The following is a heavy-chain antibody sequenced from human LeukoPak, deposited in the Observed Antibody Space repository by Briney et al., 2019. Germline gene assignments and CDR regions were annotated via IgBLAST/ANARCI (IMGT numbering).Heavy chain of an antibody. CDR2: IYYTGKI. Sequence: SETLSLTCAVSGGSINSHYWGWIRQPPGKGLQWIGDIYYTGKINYNPSLKSRGTITLDTSKHHLSLNLTSVLAADTAIYYCVRRDTGWNYFDYWGQGILVTVSS. CDR3: VRRDTGWNYFDY. J-gene: IGHJ4*02. V-gene: IGHV4-59*08. CDR1: GGSINSHY. D-gene: IGHD6-19*01.